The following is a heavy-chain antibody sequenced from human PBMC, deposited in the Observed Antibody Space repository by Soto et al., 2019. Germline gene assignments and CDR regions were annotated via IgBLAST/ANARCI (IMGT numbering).Heavy chain of an antibody. CDR1: GFTFSSYG. V-gene: IGHV3-33*01. Sequence: QVQLVESGGGVVQPGRSLRLSCAASGFTFSSYGMHWVRQAPGKGLEWVAVIWYDGSNKYYADSVKGRFTISRDNSKNTLYLQMNSLRAEDTAVYYCARDGVLHGGMDVWGQGTTVTVSS. J-gene: IGHJ6*02. CDR2: IWYDGSNK. CDR3: ARDGVLHGGMDV. D-gene: IGHD2-15*01.